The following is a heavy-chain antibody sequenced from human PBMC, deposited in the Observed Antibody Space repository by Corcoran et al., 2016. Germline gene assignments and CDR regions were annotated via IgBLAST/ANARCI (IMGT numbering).Heavy chain of an antibody. Sequence: QVQLVQSGAEVKKPGASVKVSCKASGYTFTSYGISWVRQAPGQGLEWMGWISAYNGNTNYAQKLQGRVTMTTDTSTSTAYMELRSLRSDDTAVYYCARDRRFLEWLPVDYGMYVWGQGTTVTVSS. D-gene: IGHD3-3*01. CDR2: ISAYNGNT. J-gene: IGHJ6*02. V-gene: IGHV1-18*01. CDR3: ARDRRFLEWLPVDYGMYV. CDR1: GYTFTSYG.